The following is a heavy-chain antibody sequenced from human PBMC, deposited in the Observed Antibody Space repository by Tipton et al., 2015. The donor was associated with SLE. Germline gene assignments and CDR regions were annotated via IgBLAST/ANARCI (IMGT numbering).Heavy chain of an antibody. CDR2: IYYSGST. D-gene: IGHD3-16*02. V-gene: IGHV4-59*05. CDR3: ARHDEGLRLGELSFIDY. CDR1: GGSMNNFY. Sequence: TLSLTCTVSGGSMNNFYWSWIRQPPGKGLGWIGGIYYSGSTYYNPSVESRVTISVDTSKKQFSLKLNSVTAADTAVYYCARHDEGLRLGELSFIDYWGQGTLVTVSS. J-gene: IGHJ4*02.